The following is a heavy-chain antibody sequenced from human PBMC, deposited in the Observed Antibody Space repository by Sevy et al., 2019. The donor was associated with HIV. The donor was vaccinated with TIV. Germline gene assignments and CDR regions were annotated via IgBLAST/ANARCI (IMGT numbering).Heavy chain of an antibody. Sequence: SETLSLTCTVSGDSLSNSGYYWGWIRPPPGKGLEWIGNIYYSGNTHYNPSPKSRVTVSIDTSKNQFSLMLSSVTAADTAVYFCARFPYGDYVDYFDYWGQGTLVTVSS. D-gene: IGHD4-17*01. V-gene: IGHV4-39*01. J-gene: IGHJ4*02. CDR2: IYYSGNT. CDR3: ARFPYGDYVDYFDY. CDR1: GDSLSNSGYY.